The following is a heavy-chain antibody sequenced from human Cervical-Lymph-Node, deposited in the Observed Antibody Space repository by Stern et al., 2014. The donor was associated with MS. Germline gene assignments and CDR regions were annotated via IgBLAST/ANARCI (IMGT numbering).Heavy chain of an antibody. Sequence: VQLVESGAEVKKPGASVKVSCKASGYDFTHYDISWVRQASGQGLEWMGRMNPNNGNTDYAQKFQGRVTMTRNTSISTAYMDLSSLRSGDTAVYYCARASDGYWGQGTLVTVSS. CDR2: MNPNNGNT. J-gene: IGHJ4*02. V-gene: IGHV1-8*01. D-gene: IGHD5-24*01. CDR3: ARASDGY. CDR1: GYDFTHYD.